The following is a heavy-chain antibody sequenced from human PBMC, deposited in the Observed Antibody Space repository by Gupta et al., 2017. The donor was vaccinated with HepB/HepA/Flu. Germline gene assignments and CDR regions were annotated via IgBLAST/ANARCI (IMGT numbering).Heavy chain of an antibody. CDR1: GFTISNNY. J-gene: IGHJ4*02. CDR2: IYSGGDT. D-gene: IGHD3-22*01. Sequence: EVQLVESGGGLVQPGGSLRLSCAVSGFTISNNYMSWVRQAPGKGLEWVSVIYSGGDTYYADSVRGRFTISRDISKNTLFLQINSLRAEDTVVYYCARTPPYDSTSFDYWGQGTLVTVSS. V-gene: IGHV3-66*01. CDR3: ARTPPYDSTSFDY.